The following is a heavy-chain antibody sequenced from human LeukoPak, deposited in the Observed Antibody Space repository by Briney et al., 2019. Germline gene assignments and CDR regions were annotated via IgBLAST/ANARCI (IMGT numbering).Heavy chain of an antibody. CDR2: ISSSGSTI. J-gene: IGHJ6*04. Sequence: PGGSLRLSCAASGFTFSSYEMNWVRQAPGKWLEWVSYISSSGSTIYYADSVKGRFTISRDNAKNSLYLQMNSLRAEDTAVYYCAELGITMIGGVWGKGTTVTIPS. CDR3: AELGITMIGGV. V-gene: IGHV3-48*03. D-gene: IGHD3-10*02. CDR1: GFTFSSYE.